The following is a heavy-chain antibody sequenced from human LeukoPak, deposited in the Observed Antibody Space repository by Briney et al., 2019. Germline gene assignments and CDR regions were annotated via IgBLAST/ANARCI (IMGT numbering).Heavy chain of an antibody. Sequence: GGSLRLSCAASGFTVSSNYMSWVRQAPGKGLEWVSVIYSGGSTYYADSVKGRFTISRDNSKNTLYLQMNSLRAEDTAVYYCALIGQGIAVAGTPYYFDYWGQGTLVTVSS. V-gene: IGHV3-53*05. D-gene: IGHD6-19*01. J-gene: IGHJ4*02. CDR1: GFTVSSNY. CDR3: ALIGQGIAVAGTPYYFDY. CDR2: IYSGGST.